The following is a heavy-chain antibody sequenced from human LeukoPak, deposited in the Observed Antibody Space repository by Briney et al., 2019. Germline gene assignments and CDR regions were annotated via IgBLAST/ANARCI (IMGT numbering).Heavy chain of an antibody. Sequence: GSSVKVSCKASGGTFSSYAISWVRQAPGQGLEWMGGIIPIFGTANYAQKLQGRVTMTTDTSTSTAYMELRSLRSDDTAVYYCARDLAVARNFDYWGQGTLVSVSS. CDR2: IIPIFGTA. V-gene: IGHV1-69*05. CDR3: ARDLAVARNFDY. D-gene: IGHD6-19*01. J-gene: IGHJ4*02. CDR1: GGTFSSYA.